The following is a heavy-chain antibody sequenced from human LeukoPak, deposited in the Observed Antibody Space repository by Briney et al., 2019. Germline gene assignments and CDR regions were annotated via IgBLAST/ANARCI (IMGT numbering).Heavy chain of an antibody. CDR2: INHSGST. CDR3: ARVTDHDYGDYFYDWFDP. V-gene: IGHV4-34*01. D-gene: IGHD4-17*01. CDR1: GGSFSGYY. J-gene: IGHJ5*02. Sequence: SETLSLTCAVYGGSFSGYYWSWIRQPPGKGLEWIGEINHSGSTNYNPSLKSRVTISVDTSKNQFSLKLSSVTAADTAVYYCARVTDHDYGDYFYDWFDPWGQGTLVTVSS.